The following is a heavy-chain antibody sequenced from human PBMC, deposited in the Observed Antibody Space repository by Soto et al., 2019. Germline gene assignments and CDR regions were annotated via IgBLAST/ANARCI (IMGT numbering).Heavy chain of an antibody. J-gene: IGHJ5*02. CDR2: INPNSGGT. CDR1: GDTSTDYY. Sequence: ASVKVSCKASGDTSTDYYVHWVRQAPGQKLEWMGWINPNSGGTNFAQKFQGRVTMTGDTSISTVYMELNRLTSDDTAVYYCARGVSRFRTWFDPWGQGTVVTVSS. CDR3: ARGVSRFRTWFDP. V-gene: IGHV1-2*02.